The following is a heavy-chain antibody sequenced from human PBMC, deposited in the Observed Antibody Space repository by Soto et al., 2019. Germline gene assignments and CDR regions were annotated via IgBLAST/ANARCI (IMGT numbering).Heavy chain of an antibody. CDR3: AKDGITMIVVDDDAFDI. V-gene: IGHV3-23*01. J-gene: IGHJ3*02. CDR2: ISGSGGST. Sequence: EVQLLESGGGLVQPGGSLRLSCAASGFTFSSYAMSWVRQAPGKGLEWVSAISGSGGSTYYADSVKGRFTISRDNSKNTLYLQMNSLRAEDTAVYYCAKDGITMIVVDDDAFDIWGQGTMVTVSS. D-gene: IGHD3-22*01. CDR1: GFTFSSYA.